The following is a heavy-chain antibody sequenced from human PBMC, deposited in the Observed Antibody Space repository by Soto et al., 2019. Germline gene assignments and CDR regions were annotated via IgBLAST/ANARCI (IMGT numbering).Heavy chain of an antibody. J-gene: IGHJ6*02. CDR2: IYYSGST. CDR1: GGSISSGGYY. D-gene: IGHD6-19*01. CDR3: AKDFTDSSGPTLGMGV. Sequence: LSRTCTVSGGSISSGGYYWSWIRQHPGKGLEWIGYIYYSGSTYYNPSLKSRVTISVDTSKSQFSLKLSSLTAADTAVYYCAKDFTDSSGPTLGMGVWGQGTTVTVSS. V-gene: IGHV4-31*03.